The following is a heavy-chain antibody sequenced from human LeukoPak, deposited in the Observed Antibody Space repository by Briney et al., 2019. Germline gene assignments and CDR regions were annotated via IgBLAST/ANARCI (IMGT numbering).Heavy chain of an antibody. J-gene: IGHJ3*02. CDR2: IIPIFGTA. V-gene: IGHV1-69*05. CDR3: ARDRGGSIAARNRRAHAFDI. D-gene: IGHD6-6*01. Sequence: GASVKVSCKASGGTFSSYAISWVRQAPGQGLEWMGGIIPIFGTANYAQKFQGRVTMTRDTSTSTVYMELSSLRSEDTAVYYCARDRGGSIAARNRRAHAFDIWGQGTMVTVSS. CDR1: GGTFSSYA.